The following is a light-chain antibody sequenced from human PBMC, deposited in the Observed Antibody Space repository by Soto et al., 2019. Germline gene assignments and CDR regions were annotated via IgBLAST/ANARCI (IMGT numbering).Light chain of an antibody. CDR2: DAS. J-gene: IGKJ1*01. CDR3: QQYNTYLWT. Sequence: DIQMTQSPSTLSASVGDRVTISCRASQSISSRLAWYQQKPGKAPKLLIYDASSLESGVPSRFRGSGSGTEFTLTISSLQPDDFATYYCQQYNTYLWTFGQGTKVDIK. CDR1: QSISSR. V-gene: IGKV1-5*01.